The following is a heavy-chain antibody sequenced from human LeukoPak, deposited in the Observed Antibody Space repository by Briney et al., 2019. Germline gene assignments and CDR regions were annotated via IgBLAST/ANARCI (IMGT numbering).Heavy chain of an antibody. CDR3: ARLSGSQTTPY. D-gene: IGHD1-26*01. CDR1: GGSFSGHY. Sequence: SETLSLTCAVYGGSFSGHYWSWIRQPPGKGLEWIGYIYYSRTTNYNPSLKSRVTMSVDTSKNQFSLKLSSVTAADTAVYYCARLSGSQTTPYWGQGTLVTVSS. CDR2: IYYSRTT. J-gene: IGHJ4*02. V-gene: IGHV4-59*08.